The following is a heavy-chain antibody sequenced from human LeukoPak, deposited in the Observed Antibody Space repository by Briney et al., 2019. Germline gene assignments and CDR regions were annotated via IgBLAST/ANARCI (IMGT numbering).Heavy chain of an antibody. V-gene: IGHV1-18*01. J-gene: IGHJ1*01. D-gene: IGHD3-22*01. CDR2: INTYIGDT. CDR3: ARDRITMNGIQH. Sequence: GASVKVSCKASGYTFTTYAISWVRQAPGQGLEWMGWINTYIGDTDYAQKFQGRVTMTTDTSTSTTYLELRSLRSDDTAVYYCARDRITMNGIQHWGQGTLVTVSS. CDR1: GYTFTTYA.